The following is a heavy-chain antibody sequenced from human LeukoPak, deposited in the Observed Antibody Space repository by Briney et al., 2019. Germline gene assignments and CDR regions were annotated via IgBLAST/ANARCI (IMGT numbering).Heavy chain of an antibody. J-gene: IGHJ6*03. Sequence: PSETLSLTCTASGGSISSSSSYWGWIRQPPGKGLEWIGHIFHSGSTSYNPSLMSRVTISVDTSKNQFSLKLSSVTAADTAVYYCAGRWSYYDSSGYYSPRDYYYYYMDVWGKGTTVTISS. D-gene: IGHD3-22*01. CDR3: AGRWSYYDSSGYYSPRDYYYYYMDV. V-gene: IGHV4-39*07. CDR1: GGSISSSSSY. CDR2: IFHSGST.